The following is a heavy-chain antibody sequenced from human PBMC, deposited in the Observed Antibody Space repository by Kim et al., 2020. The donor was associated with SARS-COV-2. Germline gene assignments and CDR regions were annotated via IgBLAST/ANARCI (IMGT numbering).Heavy chain of an antibody. CDR1: GYTFTNYG. Sequence: ASVKVSCKASGYTFTNYGISWVRQAPGQGLEWVGWISAYNGNTNYAQKLQGRISMTTDTSTSTAYMELRSLRFDDTAVYYCARELPNSYGTQDYWGQGTLVTVSS. CDR3: ARELPNSYGTQDY. D-gene: IGHD4-17*01. CDR2: ISAYNGNT. J-gene: IGHJ4*02. V-gene: IGHV1-18*04.